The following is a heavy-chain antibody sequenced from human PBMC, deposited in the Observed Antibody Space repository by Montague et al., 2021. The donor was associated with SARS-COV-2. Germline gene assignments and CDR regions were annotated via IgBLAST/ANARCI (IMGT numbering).Heavy chain of an antibody. V-gene: IGHV4-34*01. Sequence: SETLSLTCAVYGGSLSGYYWSWIRQAPGKGLEWIGEINHSRSTNYNPSLKSRVTMSLGTSKNQFSLNLSSVTAADTAVYYCAREGIGCNSCLGYRGQGTLVTVSS. CDR3: AREGIGCNSCLGY. CDR1: GGSLSGYY. CDR2: INHSRST. J-gene: IGHJ4*02. D-gene: IGHD2-2*01.